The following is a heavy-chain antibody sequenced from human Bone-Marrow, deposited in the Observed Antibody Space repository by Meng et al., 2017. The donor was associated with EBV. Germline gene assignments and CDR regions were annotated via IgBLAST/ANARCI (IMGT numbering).Heavy chain of an antibody. V-gene: IGHV3-21*01. CDR1: GFTFSSYS. D-gene: IGHD3-10*01. CDR2: ISSSSSYI. Sequence: EVQLVESGXXXXXPXXAXXLSCAASGFTFSSYSMNWVRQAPGKGLEWVSSISSSSSYIYYADSVKGRFTISRDNAKNSLYLQMNSLGAEDTAVYYCASGPDYGYDYWGQGTLVTVSS. CDR3: ASGPDYGYDY. J-gene: IGHJ4*02.